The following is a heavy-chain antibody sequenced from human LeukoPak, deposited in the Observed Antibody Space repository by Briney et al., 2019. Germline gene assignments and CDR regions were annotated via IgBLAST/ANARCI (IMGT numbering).Heavy chain of an antibody. Sequence: SISSTVSGGSISSGGYYWGWIRQPPGKGLEWIGTVYYSGSTYYNPSLKSRVTISVDTSKNQFSLKLSSVTAADTAVYYCARTQGYCSSTSCYLYYYGMDVWGQGTTVTVSS. V-gene: IGHV4-39*07. J-gene: IGHJ6*02. CDR3: ARTQGYCSSTSCYLYYYGMDV. CDR1: GGSISSGGYY. CDR2: VYYSGST. D-gene: IGHD2-2*01.